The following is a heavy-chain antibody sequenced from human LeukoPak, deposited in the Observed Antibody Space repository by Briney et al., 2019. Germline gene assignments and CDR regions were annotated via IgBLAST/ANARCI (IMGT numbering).Heavy chain of an antibody. J-gene: IGHJ4*02. CDR2: INIDGTGT. D-gene: IGHD4-23*01. CDR3: ARHLTYGGWDS. CDR1: GFTFSSSW. V-gene: IGHV3-74*01. Sequence: GGSLRLSCAASGFTFSSSWMTWVRQAPGKGLVWVSRINIDGTGTTYADSVRGRFTISRDNTKNTLYLQMNSLRAEDTAVYHCARHLTYGGWDSWGQGTLVTVSS.